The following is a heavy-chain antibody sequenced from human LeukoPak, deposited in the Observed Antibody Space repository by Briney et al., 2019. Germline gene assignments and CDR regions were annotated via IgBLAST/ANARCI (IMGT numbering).Heavy chain of an antibody. J-gene: IGHJ6*03. D-gene: IGHD6-13*01. Sequence: ASVKVSCKASGGTFSSYAISWVRQAPGQGLEWMGGIIPIFGTANYAQKFQGRVTITADESTSTAYMELSSLRSEDTAVHYCARGKGSSWNYYYYMDVWGKGTTVTVSS. CDR2: IIPIFGTA. CDR1: GGTFSSYA. V-gene: IGHV1-69*13. CDR3: ARGKGSSWNYYYYMDV.